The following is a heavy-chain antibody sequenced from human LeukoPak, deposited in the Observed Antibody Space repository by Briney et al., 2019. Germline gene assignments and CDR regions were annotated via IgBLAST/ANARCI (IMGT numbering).Heavy chain of an antibody. CDR2: ISGSGGST. D-gene: IGHD2-15*01. J-gene: IGHJ6*03. CDR3: AKDVGYCSGGSCPYYYYYYMDV. V-gene: IGHV3-23*01. CDR1: GFTFSSYA. Sequence: GGSLGLSCAASGFTFSSYAMSWVRQAPGKGLEWVSAISGSGGSTYYADSVKGRFTISRDNSKNTLYLQMNSLRAEDTAVYYCAKDVGYCSGGSCPYYYYYYMDVWGKGTTVTVSS.